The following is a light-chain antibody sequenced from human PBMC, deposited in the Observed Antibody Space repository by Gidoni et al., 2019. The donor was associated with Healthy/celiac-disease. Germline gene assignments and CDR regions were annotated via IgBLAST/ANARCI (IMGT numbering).Light chain of an antibody. CDR3: QQYGSSPRFT. J-gene: IGKJ3*01. CDR1: QSVSSSY. V-gene: IGKV3-20*01. Sequence: EIVLTQSPGTPSLSPGERATLSCRASQSVSSSYLAWYQQKPGQAPRLLIYGASSRATGIPDRFSGSGSGTDFTLTISRLEPEDFAVYYCQQYGSSPRFTFXPXTKVDIK. CDR2: GAS.